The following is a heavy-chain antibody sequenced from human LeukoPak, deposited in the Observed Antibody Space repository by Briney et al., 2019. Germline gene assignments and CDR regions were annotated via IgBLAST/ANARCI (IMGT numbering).Heavy chain of an antibody. CDR3: ARGRRIVVPAAILAYYFDY. J-gene: IGHJ4*02. D-gene: IGHD2-2*02. CDR2: MNPNSGNT. V-gene: IGHV1-8*01. CDR1: GYTFTSYD. Sequence: ASVKVSCKASGYTFTSYDINWVRQATGQGLEWMGWMNPNSGNTGYAQKFQGRVTMTRNTSISTAYMELSGLRSEDTAVYYCARGRRIVVPAAILAYYFDYWGQGTLVTVSS.